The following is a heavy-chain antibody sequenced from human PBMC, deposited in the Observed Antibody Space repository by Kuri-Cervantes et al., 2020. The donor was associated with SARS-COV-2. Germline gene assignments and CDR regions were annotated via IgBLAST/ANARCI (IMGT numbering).Heavy chain of an antibody. D-gene: IGHD3-22*01. CDR2: ISSSGSTI. J-gene: IGHJ3*02. V-gene: IGHV3-48*04. Sequence: GESLKISCAASGFTFISYRMNWVRQAPGKGLEWVSYISSSGSTIYYADSVKGRFTISRDNAKNSLYLQMNSLRAEDTAVYYCATETYYYDSSGYYYGPHDAFDIWGPGTMVTVSS. CDR1: GFTFISYR. CDR3: ATETYYYDSSGYYYGPHDAFDI.